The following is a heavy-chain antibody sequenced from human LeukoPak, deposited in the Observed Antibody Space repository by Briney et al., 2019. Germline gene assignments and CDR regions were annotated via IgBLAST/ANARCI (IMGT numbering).Heavy chain of an antibody. J-gene: IGHJ5*02. CDR3: ARRPVALDRIGEDNWFDP. D-gene: IGHD2-2*03. CDR2: IYYSGST. CDR1: GGSISTYY. Sequence: SETLSLTCTVPGGSISTYYWNWIRQPPGKGLEWIGHIYYSGSTNYNPSLRSRVAISVDTSKNEFSLKLSSVTAADTAVYYCARRPVALDRIGEDNWFDPWGQGTLVTVSS. V-gene: IGHV4-59*08.